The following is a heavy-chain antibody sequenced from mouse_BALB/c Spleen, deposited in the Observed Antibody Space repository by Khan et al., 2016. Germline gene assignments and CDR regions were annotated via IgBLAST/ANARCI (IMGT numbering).Heavy chain of an antibody. V-gene: IGHV1-9*01. CDR2: ILPGGGTT. CDR1: GYTFRSYW. Sequence: QVQLQQSGAELMKPGASVMISCKATGYTFRSYWIEWVKQRPGHGLEWIGEILPGGGTTNYNEKFQGKAIFTADSSSNTAYMQFRILTSEDSAVYYCARRRDYGSSPAWFAYWGQGTLVTVSA. J-gene: IGHJ3*01. D-gene: IGHD1-1*01. CDR3: ARRRDYGSSPAWFAY.